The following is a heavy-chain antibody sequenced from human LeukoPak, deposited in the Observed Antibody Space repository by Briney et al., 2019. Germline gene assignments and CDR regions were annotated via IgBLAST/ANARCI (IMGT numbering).Heavy chain of an antibody. CDR1: GYSFATYW. Sequence: GASLKISCKGSGYSFATYWIAWVRPLPGKGLEWVGIIYPDESNIRYSPSFQGQVTISADKSISTAYLQWSSLKASDTAIYYCARPPSRGYSSSFEYWGQGTLVTVSS. CDR3: ARPPSRGYSSSFEY. CDR2: IYPDESNI. V-gene: IGHV5-51*01. J-gene: IGHJ4*02. D-gene: IGHD2-2*03.